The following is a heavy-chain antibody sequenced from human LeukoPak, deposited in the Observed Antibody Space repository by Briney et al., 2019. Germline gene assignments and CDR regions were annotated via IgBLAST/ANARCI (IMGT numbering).Heavy chain of an antibody. CDR1: GFTFSSYG. CDR2: IWYDGSNK. D-gene: IGHD2/OR15-2a*01. CDR3: AREGPRGNSQFDY. Sequence: GGSLRLSCAASGFTFSSYGMHWVRQAPGKGLEWVAVIWYDGSNKYYTDTVKGRFTISRDNSKNTLYLEMNSLRAEDTAIYYCAREGPRGNSQFDYWGQGTLVTVSS. J-gene: IGHJ4*02. V-gene: IGHV3-33*01.